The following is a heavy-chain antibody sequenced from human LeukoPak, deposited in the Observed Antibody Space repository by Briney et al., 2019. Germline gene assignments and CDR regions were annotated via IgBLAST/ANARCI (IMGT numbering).Heavy chain of an antibody. Sequence: GGSLRLSCTASGFTFGDHAMSWVRQAPGKGLEWVGFIRSKAYGGTTEYAASVKGRFTISRDDSKSIAYLQMNSLKTEDTAVYYCTREGYCSSTSCYSDYYYYMDVWGKGTTVTVSS. J-gene: IGHJ6*03. D-gene: IGHD2-2*01. CDR3: TREGYCSSTSCYSDYYYYMDV. CDR2: IRSKAYGGTT. CDR1: GFTFGDHA. V-gene: IGHV3-49*04.